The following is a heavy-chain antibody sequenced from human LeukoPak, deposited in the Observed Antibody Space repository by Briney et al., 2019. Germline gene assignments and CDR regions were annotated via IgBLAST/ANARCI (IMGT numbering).Heavy chain of an antibody. Sequence: ASVKVSCKASGYTFTSYDINWVRQATGQGLEWMGWMNPNSGNTGYTQKFQGRVTMTRNTSISTAYMELSSLRSEDTAVYYCARGTYDSSGYYYGYWGQGTLVTVSS. CDR1: GYTFTSYD. V-gene: IGHV1-8*01. CDR3: ARGTYDSSGYYYGY. CDR2: MNPNSGNT. J-gene: IGHJ4*02. D-gene: IGHD3-22*01.